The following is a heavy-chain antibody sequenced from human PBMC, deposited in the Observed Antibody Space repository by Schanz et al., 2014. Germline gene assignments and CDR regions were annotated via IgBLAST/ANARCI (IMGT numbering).Heavy chain of an antibody. D-gene: IGHD3-9*01. CDR2: ISSSGSYI. CDR3: ARDSRPNYDFLTAYYSIDY. J-gene: IGHJ4*02. CDR1: GFAFSSYS. Sequence: QLVGSGGGLIQPGGSLRLSCTASGFAFSSYSMNWVRQAPGKGLEWVSYISSSGSYIHYADSVKGRFTISRDNAKNTLYLQMNSLRAEDMAVYYCARDSRPNYDFLTAYYSIDYWGQGTLVTVSS. V-gene: IGHV3-21*05.